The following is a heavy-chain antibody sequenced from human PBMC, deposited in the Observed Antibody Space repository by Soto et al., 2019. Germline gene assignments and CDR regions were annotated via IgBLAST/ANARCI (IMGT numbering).Heavy chain of an antibody. CDR2: IRSKASNYAT. Sequence: EVQLVESGGGLVQPGGSLKLSCAASGFTFSGSAMHWVRQASGKGLEWVGRIRSKASNYATVYAASVKGRFAISRDDSKNTAHLQMNSLRTEDTAVYYCARHALQYCGGDCYLLPYFDLWGRGTLVTVSS. V-gene: IGHV3-73*02. CDR3: ARHALQYCGGDCYLLPYFDL. D-gene: IGHD2-21*02. J-gene: IGHJ2*01. CDR1: GFTFSGSA.